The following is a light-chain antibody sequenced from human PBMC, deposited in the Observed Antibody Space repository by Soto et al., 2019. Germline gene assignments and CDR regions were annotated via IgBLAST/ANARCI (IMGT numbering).Light chain of an antibody. Sequence: QSALTQPASVSGSPGQSITISCPGTSSDVGGYNYVSWYQQYPGKAPKLMIYDVSNRPSGVSNRFSGSKSGNTASLSISGLQAEDEADYYCTSYTTSSTLVFGTGTKLTVL. J-gene: IGLJ1*01. CDR2: DVS. CDR1: SSDVGGYNY. CDR3: TSYTTSSTLV. V-gene: IGLV2-14*01.